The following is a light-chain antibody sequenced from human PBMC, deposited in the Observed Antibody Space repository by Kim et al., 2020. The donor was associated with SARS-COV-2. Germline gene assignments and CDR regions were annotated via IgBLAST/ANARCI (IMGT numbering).Light chain of an antibody. CDR3: QQYDTFPWT. CDR2: KAS. V-gene: IGKV1-5*03. Sequence: ASVGDRVTITCRASQSITIWLAWYQQTPGRAPNLLIDKASSLESGVPSRFSGSGYGTEFSLTITSLQPDDFATYFCQQYDTFPWTFGQGTKVDIK. J-gene: IGKJ1*01. CDR1: QSITIW.